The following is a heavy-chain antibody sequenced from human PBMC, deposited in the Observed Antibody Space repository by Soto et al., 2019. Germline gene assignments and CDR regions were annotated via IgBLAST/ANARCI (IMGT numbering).Heavy chain of an antibody. D-gene: IGHD3-10*01. CDR1: GLTFSTYA. CDR3: AKDRPNYCGSGGGYYRAGGDY. V-gene: IGHV3-23*01. Sequence: EVQLLGSGGGLVQPGGSLRLSCAASGLTFSTYAMSWVRQAPGKGLEWVSSISGNGANTYYTDSVKGRFIISRDNSKNTLFLQRNRLSAEDTALYYCAKDRPNYCGSGGGYYRAGGDYWGQGTLVTVSS. CDR2: ISGNGANT. J-gene: IGHJ4*02.